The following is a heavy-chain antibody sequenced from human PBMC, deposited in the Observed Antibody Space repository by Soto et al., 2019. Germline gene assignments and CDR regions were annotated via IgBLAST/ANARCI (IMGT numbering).Heavy chain of an antibody. CDR3: AKNYYDSSGPPGDYYYYGMDV. D-gene: IGHD3-22*01. Sequence: LRLSCAASGFTFSSYGMHWVRQAPGKGLEWVAVISYDGSNKYYADSVKGRFTISRDNSKNTLYLQMNSLRAEDTAVYYCAKNYYDSSGPPGDYYYYGMDVWGQGTTVTVSS. CDR2: ISYDGSNK. CDR1: GFTFSSYG. V-gene: IGHV3-30*18. J-gene: IGHJ6*02.